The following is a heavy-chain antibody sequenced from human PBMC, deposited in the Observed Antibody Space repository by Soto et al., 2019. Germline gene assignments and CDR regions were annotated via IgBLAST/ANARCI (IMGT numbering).Heavy chain of an antibody. J-gene: IGHJ2*01. CDR3: ARGSDYWYFDL. V-gene: IGHV1-18*01. CDR2: ISAYNGDT. Sequence: QVHLVQSGAEVKKPGASVKVSCKASGYTFINYGISWVRQAPGQGLEWMGWISAYNGDTEYAQNLQGRVTMTTDTSTSTAYMELRSLTSDDTAVYYCARGSDYWYFDLWGRGTLVTVSS. CDR1: GYTFINYG.